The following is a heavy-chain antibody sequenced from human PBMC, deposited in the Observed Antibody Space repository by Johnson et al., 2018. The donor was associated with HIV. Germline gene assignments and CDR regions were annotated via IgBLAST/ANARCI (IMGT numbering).Heavy chain of an antibody. J-gene: IGHJ3*02. CDR3: ASYCSGGSCYRRSPSDAFDI. CDR2: INWNGDSI. CDR1: GFSFNDYG. D-gene: IGHD2-15*01. Sequence: VQLVESGGSVVRPGGSLRLSCAASGFSFNDYGMNWVRQVPGKGLEWVSGINWNGDSIGYVDSVKGRFTISRDNVKRSLYLQMNSLRAEDTAVYYCASYCSGGSCYRRSPSDAFDIWGQGTMVTVSS. V-gene: IGHV3-20*04.